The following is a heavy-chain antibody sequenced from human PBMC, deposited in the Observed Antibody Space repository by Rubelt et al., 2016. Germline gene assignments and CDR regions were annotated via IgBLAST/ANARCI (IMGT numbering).Heavy chain of an antibody. CDR3: ARVGVSHSSGWDY. V-gene: IGHV1-46*01. J-gene: IGHJ4*02. D-gene: IGHD6-19*01. Sequence: APGQGLEWMGIINPSGGSTSYAQKFQGRVTITADESTSTAYMELSSLRPEDTAVYYCARVGVSHSSGWDYWGQGTLVTVSS. CDR2: INPSGGST.